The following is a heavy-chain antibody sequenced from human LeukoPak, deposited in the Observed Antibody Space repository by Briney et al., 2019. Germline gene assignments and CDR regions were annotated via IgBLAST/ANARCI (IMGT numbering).Heavy chain of an antibody. D-gene: IGHD6-13*01. J-gene: IGHJ4*02. CDR1: GGSFSGYY. CDR3: ARAHSSSWFDY. CDR2: INHSGST. V-gene: IGHV4-34*01. Sequence: SETLSLTCAVYGGSFSGYYWSWIRQPPGKGLGWIGEINHSGSTNYNPSLKSRVTISVDTSKNQFSLKLSSVTAADTAVYYCARAHSSSWFDYWGQGTLVTVSS.